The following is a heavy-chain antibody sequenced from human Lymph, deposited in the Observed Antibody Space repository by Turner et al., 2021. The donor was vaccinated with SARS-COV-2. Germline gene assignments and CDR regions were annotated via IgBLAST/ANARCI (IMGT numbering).Heavy chain of an antibody. D-gene: IGHD3-22*01. V-gene: IGHV3-21*01. J-gene: IGHJ4*02. CDR3: ARERYDSSGSESYYFDY. CDR2: ISSRSSYI. Sequence: EVQLVESGGGLVKPGGSLRLSCADSGFSFSRYSMNWVRQAPGKGLEWVSSISSRSSYIYYADSVKGRFTISRDSAKNTLYLQMNSLRAEDTAVYYCARERYDSSGSESYYFDYWGQGTLVTVSS. CDR1: GFSFSRYS.